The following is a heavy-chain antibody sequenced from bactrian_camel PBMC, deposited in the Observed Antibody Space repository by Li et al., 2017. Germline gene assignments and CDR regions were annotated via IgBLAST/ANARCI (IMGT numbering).Heavy chain of an antibody. V-gene: IGHV3S40*01. Sequence: VQLVESGGGLVQPGGSLRLSCATSRLTFGRYYIRWVRQAPGKGLEWVSTINSAGGTTYYADSVKGRFTIGRDNAKDTVYLEMNSLKPEDTAVYYCARSSSHWAFDNWGQGTQVTVS. CDR2: INSAGGTT. CDR1: RLTFGRYY. CDR3: ARSSSHWAFDN. J-gene: IGHJ4*01. D-gene: IGHD6*01.